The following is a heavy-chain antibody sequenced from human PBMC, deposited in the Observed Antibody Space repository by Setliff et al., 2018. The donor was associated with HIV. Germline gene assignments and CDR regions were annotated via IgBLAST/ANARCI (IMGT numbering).Heavy chain of an antibody. Sequence: SETLSLTCAVSGYSISSGYYWGWIRQPPGKGLEWIGSIYHSGGTYYNPSLKSRVTISVDTSKNQFSLKLSSVTAADTAVYYCASRRDGYNAISHWGQGTLVTVS. CDR1: GYSISSGYY. V-gene: IGHV4-38-2*01. D-gene: IGHD2-8*01. CDR3: ASRRDGYNAISH. CDR2: IYHSGGT. J-gene: IGHJ4*02.